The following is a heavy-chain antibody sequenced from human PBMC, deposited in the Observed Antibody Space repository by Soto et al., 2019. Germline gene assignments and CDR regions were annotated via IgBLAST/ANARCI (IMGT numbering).Heavy chain of an antibody. CDR3: AGYSNSWSKYVKH. CDR2: ICHGGGA. CDR1: GGSFSGYY. Sequence: PSETLSLTCAVYGGSFSGYYWSWIRQPPGKGLEWIGDICHGGGANYNPSLKSRVSFSMDPSKNQFSLKLNSVMAADTAVYYCAGYSNSWSKYVKHWGRGSLVTVS. J-gene: IGHJ1*01. D-gene: IGHD6-13*01. V-gene: IGHV4-34*01.